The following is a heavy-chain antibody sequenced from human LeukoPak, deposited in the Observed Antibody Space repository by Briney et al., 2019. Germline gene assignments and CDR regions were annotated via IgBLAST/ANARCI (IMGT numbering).Heavy chain of an antibody. CDR2: ISTSSSYI. CDR3: AELGITMIGGV. CDR1: GFTFNTYT. V-gene: IGHV3-21*01. D-gene: IGHD3-10*02. Sequence: GSLRLSCAASGFTFNTYTMNWVRRAPGKGLEWVSSISTSSSYIYYADSVRGRFTISRDNAKNSLYLQMNSLRAEDTAVYYCAELGITMIGGVWGKGTTVTISS. J-gene: IGHJ6*04.